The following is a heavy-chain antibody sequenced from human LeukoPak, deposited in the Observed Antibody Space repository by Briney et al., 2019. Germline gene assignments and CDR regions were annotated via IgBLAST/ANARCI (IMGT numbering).Heavy chain of an antibody. J-gene: IGHJ5*02. CDR2: MNPNSGNT. Sequence: GASVKVSCKASGYTFTSYDINWVRQATGQGLEWMGWMNPNSGNTGYAQKFQGRVTMTRNTSISTAYMELSSLRSDDTAVYYCARAPRRITMVRGVSPFWFDPWGQGTLATVSS. V-gene: IGHV1-8*01. CDR3: ARAPRRITMVRGVSPFWFDP. CDR1: GYTFTSYD. D-gene: IGHD3-10*01.